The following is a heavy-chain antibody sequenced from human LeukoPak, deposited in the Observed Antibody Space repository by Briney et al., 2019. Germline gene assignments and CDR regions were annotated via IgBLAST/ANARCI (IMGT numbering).Heavy chain of an antibody. CDR2: IIPIFGTA. D-gene: IGHD1-26*01. V-gene: IGHV1-69*13. Sequence: GASVKVSCKASGGTFSSYAISWVRQAPGQGLEWMGGIIPIFGTANYAQKFQGRVTITADESTSTAYMELSSLRSEDTAVYYCARAASRVGATLDYWGQGTLVTVSS. J-gene: IGHJ4*02. CDR3: ARAASRVGATLDY. CDR1: GGTFSSYA.